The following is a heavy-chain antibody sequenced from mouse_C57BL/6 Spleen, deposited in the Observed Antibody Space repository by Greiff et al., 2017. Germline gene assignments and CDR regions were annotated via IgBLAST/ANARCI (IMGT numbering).Heavy chain of an antibody. Sequence: QVQLQQSGAELARPGASVKMSCKASGYTFTSYTMHWVKQRPGQGLEWIGYINPSSGYTKYNQKFKDKATLTADKSSSTAYMQLSSLTSEDSAVYYCARNDYDKDYFDYWGQGTTLTVSS. J-gene: IGHJ2*01. V-gene: IGHV1-4*01. CDR1: GYTFTSYT. CDR2: INPSSGYT. D-gene: IGHD2-4*01. CDR3: ARNDYDKDYFDY.